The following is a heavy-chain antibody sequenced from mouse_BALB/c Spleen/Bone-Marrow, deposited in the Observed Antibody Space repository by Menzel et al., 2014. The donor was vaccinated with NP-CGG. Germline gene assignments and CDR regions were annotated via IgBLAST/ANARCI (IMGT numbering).Heavy chain of an antibody. Sequence: VHLVESGAELVKPGTSVKLSCKASGYNFTSYWINWVKLRPGQGLEWIGDIYPGSGSTNYNEKFKSKATLTVDTSSSTAYVQLSSLASEDSALYYCARFSQLGLLAYWGQGTLVTVSA. CDR1: GYNFTSYW. CDR2: IYPGSGST. CDR3: ARFSQLGLLAY. V-gene: IGHV1-55*01. D-gene: IGHD3-1*01. J-gene: IGHJ3*01.